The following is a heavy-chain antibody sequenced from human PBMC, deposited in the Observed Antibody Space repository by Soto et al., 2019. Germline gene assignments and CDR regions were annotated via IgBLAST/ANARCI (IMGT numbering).Heavy chain of an antibody. CDR2: IYYSGST. Sequence: PSEPLSLTRTVARVSMSDLCGRWIRQPPGKGLEWIGYIYYSGSTNYNPSLKSRVTISVDTSKNQFSLKLSSVTAVDTAVYYCARRYGGTFDYWGQGTLVTVSS. CDR1: RVSMSDLC. V-gene: IGHV4-59*08. J-gene: IGHJ4*02. CDR3: ARRYGGTFDY. D-gene: IGHD2-15*01.